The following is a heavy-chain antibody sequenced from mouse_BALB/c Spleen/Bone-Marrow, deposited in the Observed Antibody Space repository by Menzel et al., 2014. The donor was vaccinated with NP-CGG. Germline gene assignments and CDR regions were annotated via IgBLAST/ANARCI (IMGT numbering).Heavy chain of an antibody. J-gene: IGHJ4*01. CDR2: IDPSDSET. V-gene: IGHV1S72*01. CDR1: GYTFTTYW. D-gene: IGHD6-1*01. Sequence: VQLQQSGAELVKPGAPVKLSCKASGYTFTTYWMNWVKQSPGRGLEWIGRIDPSDSETHYHQKFNDKATVTVDITSSTAYVQLIRLSGEDSAVYCCARAIGDDYYYAMDYSGRGTSVTVSP. CDR3: ARAIGDDYYYAMDY.